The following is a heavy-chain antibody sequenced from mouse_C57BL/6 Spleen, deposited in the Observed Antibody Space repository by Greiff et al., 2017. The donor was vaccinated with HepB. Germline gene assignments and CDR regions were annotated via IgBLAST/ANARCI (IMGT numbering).Heavy chain of an antibody. CDR2: IYPRSGNT. D-gene: IGHD2-2*01. CDR3: ARTTMDYGYDVDYAMDY. J-gene: IGHJ4*01. V-gene: IGHV1-81*01. Sequence: QVQLQQSGAELARPGASVKLSCKASGYTFTSYGISWVKQRTGQGLEWIGEIYPRSGNTYYNEKFKGKATLTADKSSSTAYMELRSLTSEDSAVYFCARTTMDYGYDVDYAMDYWGQGTSVTVSS. CDR1: GYTFTSYG.